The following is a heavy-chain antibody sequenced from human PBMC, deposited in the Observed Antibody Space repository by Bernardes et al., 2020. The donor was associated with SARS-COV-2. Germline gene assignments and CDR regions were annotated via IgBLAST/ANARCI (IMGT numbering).Heavy chain of an antibody. CDR3: ASLGGGYSSGWHGGDWFDP. J-gene: IGHJ5*02. CDR1: GASISSSSYY. D-gene: IGHD6-19*01. V-gene: IGHV4-39*01. CDR2: IYYSGNT. Sequence: ETLSLTCTVSGASISSSSYYWGWIRQTPGKGLEWIGSIYYSGNTHYNPSLTSRVTISVDTSKNQFSLKLSSVTAADTAVYYCASLGGGYSSGWHGGDWFDPWGQGTLVTVSS.